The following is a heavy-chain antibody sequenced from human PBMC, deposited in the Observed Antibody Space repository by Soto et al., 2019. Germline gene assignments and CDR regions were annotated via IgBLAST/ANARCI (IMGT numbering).Heavy chain of an antibody. J-gene: IGHJ4*02. V-gene: IGHV1-18*01. CDR2: ISPYTGNT. CDR1: GYTFTSYG. CDR3: ARDHRLVPAAAAAF. D-gene: IGHD2-2*01. Sequence: QVQLVQYGAEVKKPGASVKVSCKASGYTFTSYGITWVRQAPGQGLEWMGWISPYTGNTNYAQKLQGRVTMTTDTSTSTAYLELTSLRSDDTAVYYCARDHRLVPAAAAAFWGQGTLVTVSS.